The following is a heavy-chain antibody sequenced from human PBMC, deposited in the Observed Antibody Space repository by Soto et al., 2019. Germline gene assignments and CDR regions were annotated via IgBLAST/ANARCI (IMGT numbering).Heavy chain of an antibody. Sequence: SETLSLTCTVSGGSITSGDYYWRWIRQHPGKGLEWIGYIYHSGSTNYNPSLKSRVTISVDTSKNQFSLKLSSVTAADTAVYYCARGRARPPGSAQFEPWGQGTLVTVSP. D-gene: IGHD2-15*01. CDR2: IYHSGST. CDR1: GGSITSGDYY. CDR3: ARGRARPPGSAQFEP. J-gene: IGHJ5*02. V-gene: IGHV4-31*03.